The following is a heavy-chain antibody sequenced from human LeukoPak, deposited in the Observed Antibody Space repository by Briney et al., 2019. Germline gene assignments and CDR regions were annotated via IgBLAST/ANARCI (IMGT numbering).Heavy chain of an antibody. CDR1: GGSISSSSYY. CDR2: IYYSGST. J-gene: IGHJ4*02. V-gene: IGHV4-30-4*01. Sequence: SETLSLTCTVSGGSISSSSYYWSWIRQPPGKGLEWIGYIYYSGSTYYNPSLKSRVTISVDTSKNQFSLKLSSVTAADTAVYYCARGSSAVAGDYWGQGTLVTVSS. CDR3: ARGSSAVAGDY. D-gene: IGHD6-19*01.